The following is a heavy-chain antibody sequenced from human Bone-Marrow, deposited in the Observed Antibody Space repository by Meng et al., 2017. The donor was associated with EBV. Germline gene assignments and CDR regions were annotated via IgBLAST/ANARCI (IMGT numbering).Heavy chain of an antibody. D-gene: IGHD1/OR15-1a*01. J-gene: IGHJ4*02. CDR1: GFTFSIYA. Sequence: QVQLVESGGGVVQPGSSLRVSCAASGFTFSIYAMHWVRQAPGKGLEWVAVISYDGSNKYYADSVKGRFTISRDNSKNTLYLQMNSLRAEDTAVYYCVREQEGGYYFDYWGQGTLVTVSS. V-gene: IGHV3-30-3*01. CDR3: VREQEGGYYFDY. CDR2: ISYDGSNK.